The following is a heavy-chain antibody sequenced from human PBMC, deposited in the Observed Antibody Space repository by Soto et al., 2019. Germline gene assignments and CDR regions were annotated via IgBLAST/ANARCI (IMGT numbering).Heavy chain of an antibody. V-gene: IGHV3-33*01. CDR1: GFTFSSYG. CDR3: ARTNVDTAMVTFDY. J-gene: IGHJ4*02. D-gene: IGHD5-18*01. CDR2: IWYDGSNK. Sequence: QVQLVESGGGVVQPGRSLRLSCAASGFTFSSYGMHWVRQAPGKGLEWVAVIWYDGSNKYYADSVKGRFTISRDNSKNTLYLQMNSLRAEDTAVYYCARTNVDTAMVTFDYWGQGTLVTVSS.